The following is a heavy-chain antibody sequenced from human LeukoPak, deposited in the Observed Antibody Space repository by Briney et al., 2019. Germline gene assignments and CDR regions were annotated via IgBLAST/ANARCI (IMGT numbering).Heavy chain of an antibody. J-gene: IGHJ3*01. D-gene: IGHD3-10*01. V-gene: IGHV4-59*08. CDR1: GISISSYY. CDR3: AGGGSGSYPDGAFDF. CDR2: FYYSGIT. Sequence: PSETLSLTCTVSGISISSYYWSWIRQPPGKGLEWIGYFYYSGITNYNPSLKSRVTISGDTFKNQFSLKLSSVTAADTAVYYCAGGGSGSYPDGAFDFWGQGTMVTVSS.